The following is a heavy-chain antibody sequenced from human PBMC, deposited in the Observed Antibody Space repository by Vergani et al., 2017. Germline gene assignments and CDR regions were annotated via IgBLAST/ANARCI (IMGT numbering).Heavy chain of an antibody. J-gene: IGHJ5*02. Sequence: EMQLVESRGGVVRPGGSLRLSCVISGFSFEAYGMSWVRQFRGKVLEWVSGINWNGGSTGYADSVNGRFTISRDNAKNSLHLEMNNLGDEDTGVYYCASGNGIEIMNWFDPWGQGTLVTVSS. CDR2: INWNGGST. V-gene: IGHV3-20*04. CDR1: GFSFEAYG. CDR3: ASGNGIEIMNWFDP. D-gene: IGHD1-26*01.